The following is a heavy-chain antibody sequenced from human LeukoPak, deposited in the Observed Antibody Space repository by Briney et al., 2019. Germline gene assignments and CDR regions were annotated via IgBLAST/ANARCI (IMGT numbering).Heavy chain of an antibody. D-gene: IGHD3-10*01. J-gene: IGHJ4*02. V-gene: IGHV1-2*02. CDR2: INPNNGGT. Sequence: ASVKVSFKASGYTFTGYYIHWVRRAPGQGLEWLGWINPNNGGTTYAQKFQGRVTMTRDTSITTAYMELSRLRSDDTAVYYCARSTRVWFGEPADYWGQGTLVTVSS. CDR1: GYTFTGYY. CDR3: ARSTRVWFGEPADY.